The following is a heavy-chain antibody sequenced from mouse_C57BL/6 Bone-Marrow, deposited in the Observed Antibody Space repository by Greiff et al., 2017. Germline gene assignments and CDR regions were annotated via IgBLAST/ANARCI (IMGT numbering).Heavy chain of an antibody. V-gene: IGHV5-6*01. J-gene: IGHJ3*01. CDR2: ISSGGSYT. CDR1: GFTFSSYG. Sequence: EVNLVESGGDLVKPGGSLKLSCAASGFTFSSYGMSWVRQTPDKRLEWVATISSGGSYTYYPDSVKGRFTISRDNAKNTLYLQMSSLKSEDTAMYYCARQGLPPFAYWGQGTLVTVSA. D-gene: IGHD2-4*01. CDR3: ARQGLPPFAY.